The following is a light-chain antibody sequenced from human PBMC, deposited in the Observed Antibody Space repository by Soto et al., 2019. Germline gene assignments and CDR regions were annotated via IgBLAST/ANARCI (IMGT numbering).Light chain of an antibody. CDR2: DVS. CDR3: SSYTSSSTLGV. Sequence: LTKPAYGNGLDGGWRSISRKGTSSDVGGYNYVSWYQQHPGKAPKLMIYDVSNRPSGASNRFSGSKSGNTASLTISGLQAEDEADYYCSSYTSSSTLGVFGTGTKVTVL. V-gene: IGLV2-14*01. J-gene: IGLJ1*01. CDR1: SSDVGGYNY.